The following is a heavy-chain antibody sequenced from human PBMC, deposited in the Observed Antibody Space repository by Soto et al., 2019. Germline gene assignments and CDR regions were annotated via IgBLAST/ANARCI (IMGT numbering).Heavy chain of an antibody. D-gene: IGHD3-3*01. CDR1: GGSFSGYY. CDR3: ARGEPLYDFWSGYPNWFDP. V-gene: IGHV4-34*01. CDR2: INHSGST. Sequence: PSETLSLTCAVYGGSFSGYYWSWIRQPPGKGLEWIGEINHSGSTNYNPSLKSRVTISVDTSKNQFSLKLSSVTAADTAVYYCARGEPLYDFWSGYPNWFDPWGQATLVTVTS. J-gene: IGHJ5*02.